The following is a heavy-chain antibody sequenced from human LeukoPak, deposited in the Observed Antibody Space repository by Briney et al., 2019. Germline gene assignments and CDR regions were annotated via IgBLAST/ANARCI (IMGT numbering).Heavy chain of an antibody. Sequence: SETLSLTCTVSGYSITSAYYWGWIRQPPGKGLEWIGYIHDTRGTNYNPYLKSRVTMSLDTSKNHFSLSLNSVTAADTAVYFCAGGIGYATSPADHLGQGTLVTVSS. J-gene: IGHJ5*02. V-gene: IGHV4-38-2*02. D-gene: IGHD6-13*01. CDR1: GYSITSAYY. CDR2: IHDTRGT. CDR3: AGGIGYATSPADH.